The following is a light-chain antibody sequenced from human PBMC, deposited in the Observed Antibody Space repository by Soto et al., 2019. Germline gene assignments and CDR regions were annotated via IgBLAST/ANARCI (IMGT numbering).Light chain of an antibody. CDR3: SSYTSSSTLPYV. V-gene: IGLV2-14*01. J-gene: IGLJ1*01. Sequence: QSVLNQPASVSGSPGQSITISCTGNSSDVGGYNYVSWYQQHPGKAPKLMIYDVSNRPSGVSNRFSGSKSGNTASLTISGLQAEDEADYYCSSYTSSSTLPYVFGTGTKVTVL. CDR1: SSDVGGYNY. CDR2: DVS.